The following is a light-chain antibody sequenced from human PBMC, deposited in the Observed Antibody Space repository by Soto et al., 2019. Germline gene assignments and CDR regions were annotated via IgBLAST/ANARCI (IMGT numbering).Light chain of an antibody. CDR1: SSDVGSYNL. J-gene: IGLJ2*01. CDR3: CSYAGSSTV. Sequence: QSALTQPASVSGSPGQSITISCTGPSSDVGSYNLVSWYQQHPGKAPKLMIYEGSKRPSGVSNRFSGSKSGNTASLTISGLQAEDGGDYYCCSYAGSSTVFGGGTKLTVL. V-gene: IGLV2-23*01. CDR2: EGS.